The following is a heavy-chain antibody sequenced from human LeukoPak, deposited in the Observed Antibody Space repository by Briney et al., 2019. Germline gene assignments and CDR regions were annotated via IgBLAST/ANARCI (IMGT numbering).Heavy chain of an antibody. CDR3: ATAANFAAGYYIDY. CDR2: ISGSSRHK. J-gene: IGHJ4*02. D-gene: IGHD6-13*01. CDR1: GFTFSSYT. V-gene: IGHV3-21*01. Sequence: GSLRLSCAASGFTFSSYTMNWVRQAPGKGLEWVSSISGSSRHKYYADSVKGRFTISRDNAKNSLYLQMNSLRAEDTAVYYCATAANFAAGYYIDYWGQGTLVTVSS.